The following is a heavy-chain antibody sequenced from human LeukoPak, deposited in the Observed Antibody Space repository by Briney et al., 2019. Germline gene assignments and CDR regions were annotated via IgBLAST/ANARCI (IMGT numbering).Heavy chain of an antibody. J-gene: IGHJ4*02. D-gene: IGHD4-17*01. V-gene: IGHV3-23*01. CDR2: ISGSGGST. CDR3: AKRAYDYGDYIDY. Sequence: QPGGSLRLSCAASGFTFSSYAMNWVRQAPGKGLEWVSTISGSGGSTYYADSVKSRFTISRDNSKNTLYVQMNSLRAEDTAVYYCAKRAYDYGDYIDYWGQGTLVTVSS. CDR1: GFTFSSYA.